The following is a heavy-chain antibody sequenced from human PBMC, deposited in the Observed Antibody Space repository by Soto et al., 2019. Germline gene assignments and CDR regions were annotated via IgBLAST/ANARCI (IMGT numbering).Heavy chain of an antibody. J-gene: IGHJ4*02. CDR3: AKDQYYDIPSSPDY. Sequence: GGSLRLSCAASGFTFSSYAMKWVRQAPGKGLEWVSAISGSGGSTYYADSVKGRFTISRDNSKNTLYLQMNSLRAEDTAVYYCAKDQYYDIPSSPDYWGQGTLVTVSS. CDR1: GFTFSSYA. V-gene: IGHV3-23*01. D-gene: IGHD3-9*01. CDR2: ISGSGGST.